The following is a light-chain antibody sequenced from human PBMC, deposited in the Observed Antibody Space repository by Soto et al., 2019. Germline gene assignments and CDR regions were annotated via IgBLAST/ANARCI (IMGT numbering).Light chain of an antibody. CDR1: QTVTSSH. V-gene: IGKV3-20*01. CDR2: AAS. Sequence: NVLTQSPGTLSLSAGERATLSCRARQTVTSSHLAWYQQRPGQAPRLLIYAASSRATCIPDRFGGSWYGTAFTLTISRLEPEDFAVYHCHQYGSSPWTFGQGTKVEIK. CDR3: HQYGSSPWT. J-gene: IGKJ1*01.